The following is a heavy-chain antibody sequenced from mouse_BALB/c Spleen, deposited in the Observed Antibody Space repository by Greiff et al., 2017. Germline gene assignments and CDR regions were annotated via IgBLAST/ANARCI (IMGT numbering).Heavy chain of an antibody. D-gene: IGHD2-3*01. V-gene: IGHV1-69*02. CDR2: IYPSDSYT. CDR3: TRQGYSDY. J-gene: IGHJ2*01. CDR1: GYTFTSYW. Sequence: VQLQQPGAELVRPGASVKLSCKASGYTFTSYWINWVKQRPGQGLEWIGNIYPSDSYTNYNQKFKDKATLTVDKSSSTAYMQLSSPTSEDSAVYYCTRQGYSDYRGQGTTLTVSS.